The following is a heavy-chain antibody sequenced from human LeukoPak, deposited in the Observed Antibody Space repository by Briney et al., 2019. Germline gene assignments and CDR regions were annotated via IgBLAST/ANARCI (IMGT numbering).Heavy chain of an antibody. CDR3: ARDENNYYDSSGWTDY. D-gene: IGHD3-22*01. CDR1: GFTFSSYS. V-gene: IGHV3-21*01. CDR2: ISSSSSYI. Sequence: GGSLRLSCAASGFTFSSYSMNWVRQAPGKGLEWVSSISSSSSYIYYADSVKGRFTISRDNAKNSLYLQMNSLRAEDTAVYYCARDENNYYDSSGWTDYWGQGTLVTVSS. J-gene: IGHJ4*02.